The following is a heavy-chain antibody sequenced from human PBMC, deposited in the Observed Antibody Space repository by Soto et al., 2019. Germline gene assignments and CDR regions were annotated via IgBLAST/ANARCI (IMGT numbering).Heavy chain of an antibody. D-gene: IGHD2-2*01. CDR2: IYHSGST. CDR3: ARDHFGYCSSTSCYADYYYGMDV. V-gene: IGHV4-4*02. Sequence: PSETLSLTCAVSGGSISSSNWWSWVRQPPGKGLEWIGEIYHSGSTNYNPSLKSRVTISVDKSKNQFSLKLSSVTAADTAVYYCARDHFGYCSSTSCYADYYYGMDVWGQGTTVTVSS. CDR1: GGSISSSNW. J-gene: IGHJ6*02.